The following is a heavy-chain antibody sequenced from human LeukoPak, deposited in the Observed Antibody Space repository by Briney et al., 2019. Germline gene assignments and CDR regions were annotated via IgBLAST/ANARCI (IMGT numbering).Heavy chain of an antibody. V-gene: IGHV4-39*07. CDR2: IYYSGST. CDR3: ARDQGGYGALDY. D-gene: IGHD5-12*01. J-gene: IGHJ4*02. Sequence: PSETLSLTCTVSGGSISSSSYYWGWIRQPPGKGLEWIGSIYYSGSTYYNPSLKSRVTISVDTSKNQFSLKLSSVTAADTAVYYCARDQGGYGALDYWGQGTLVTVSS. CDR1: GGSISSSSYY.